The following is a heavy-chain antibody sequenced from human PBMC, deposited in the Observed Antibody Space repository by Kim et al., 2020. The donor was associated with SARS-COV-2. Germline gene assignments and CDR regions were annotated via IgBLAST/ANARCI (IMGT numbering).Heavy chain of an antibody. V-gene: IGHV3-7*01. D-gene: IGHD1-20*01. Sequence: GGSLRLSCAASGFTFSSYWMSWVRQAPGKGLEWVANIKQDGSEKYYVDSVKGRFTISRDNAKNSLYLQMNSLRAEDTAVYYCARTHISRYYYYGMDVWGQGTTVTVAS. CDR2: IKQDGSEK. CDR1: GFTFSSYW. CDR3: ARTHISRYYYYGMDV. J-gene: IGHJ6*02.